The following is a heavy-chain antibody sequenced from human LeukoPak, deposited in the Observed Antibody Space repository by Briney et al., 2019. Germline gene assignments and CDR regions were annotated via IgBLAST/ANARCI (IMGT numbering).Heavy chain of an antibody. CDR3: ARPYSSGWTTGY. Sequence: ASVKVSCKASGYTFTGYYMHWVRQAPGQGLEWMGWINTNSGGTNFAQKFQGRVTMTRHTSISTAYMELSRLRSDDTAVYYCARPYSSGWTTGYWGQGTLVTVSS. J-gene: IGHJ4*02. CDR2: INTNSGGT. V-gene: IGHV1-2*02. CDR1: GYTFTGYY. D-gene: IGHD6-19*01.